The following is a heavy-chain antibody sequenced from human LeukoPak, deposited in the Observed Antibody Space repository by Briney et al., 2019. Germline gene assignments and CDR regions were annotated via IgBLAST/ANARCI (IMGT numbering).Heavy chain of an antibody. CDR3: ARGSLGGKRGYSYGIDY. CDR2: IYIGGST. J-gene: IGHJ4*02. D-gene: IGHD5-18*01. CDR1: GFTVSSNY. Sequence: GGSLRLSCAASGFTVSSNYMSCVRQAPGKGLEWVSVIYIGGSTYHADSVKGRFTISRHNSKNTLYLQMNSLRAEDTAVYYCARGSLGGKRGYSYGIDYWGQGTLVTVSS. V-gene: IGHV3-53*04.